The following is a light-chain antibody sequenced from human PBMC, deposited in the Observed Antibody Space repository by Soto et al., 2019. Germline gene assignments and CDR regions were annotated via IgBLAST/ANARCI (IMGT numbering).Light chain of an antibody. Sequence: QSALTQPASVSGSPGQSIAISCTGTSGDIGTYNLVSWYQQHPGKAPKLMISEVNKRPSGVSDRLSGSKSGDTASLTSSGVRTEDEADYYCCSFAGSGTGVFGTGTELTVL. CDR1: SGDIGTYNL. CDR2: EVN. CDR3: CSFAGSGTGV. J-gene: IGLJ1*01. V-gene: IGLV2-23*02.